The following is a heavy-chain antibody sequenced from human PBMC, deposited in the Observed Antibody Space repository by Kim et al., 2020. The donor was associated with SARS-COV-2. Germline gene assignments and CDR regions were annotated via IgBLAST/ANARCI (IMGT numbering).Heavy chain of an antibody. CDR2: IYYSGST. CDR1: GGSISSGDSY. V-gene: IGHV4-30-4*01. CDR3: ARDQSLVGGTVDAFEV. Sequence: SETLSLTCTVSGGSISSGDSYWIWIRQPPGKGLEWIAYIYYSGSTYYNPSHKSRVTISVDTSKNQFSLKLSSVTAADTAVYYCARDQSLVGGTVDAFEV. D-gene: IGHD1-26*01. J-gene: IGHJ3*01.